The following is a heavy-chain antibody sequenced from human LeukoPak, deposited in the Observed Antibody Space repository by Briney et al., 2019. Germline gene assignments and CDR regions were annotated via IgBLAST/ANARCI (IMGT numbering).Heavy chain of an antibody. V-gene: IGHV3-53*01. J-gene: IGHJ4*02. CDR1: GFTVSGNY. D-gene: IGHD4-23*01. CDR3: ARRAGGYSHPYDY. CDR2: IYSDDTT. Sequence: GGSLRLSCAVSGFTVSGNYMSWIRQGPGKGLEWVSLIYSDDTTLYADSVKGRFTISRDISKNTLYLQMSSLRAEDTAVYYCARRAGGYSHPYDYWGQGVLVTVSS.